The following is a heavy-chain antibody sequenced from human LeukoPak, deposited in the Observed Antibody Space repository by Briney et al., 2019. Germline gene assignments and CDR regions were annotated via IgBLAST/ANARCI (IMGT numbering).Heavy chain of an antibody. CDR1: GYTFTSYD. V-gene: IGHV1-8*01. J-gene: IGHJ4*02. CDR2: MNPNSGNT. Sequence: ASVKVSCKASGYTFTSYDINWVRQATGQGLEWMGWMNPNSGNTGYAQKFQGRVTMTRNTSISTAYMELSSLRSEDTAVYYCARVYYDSSGYYGFGYWGQGTLVTVSS. CDR3: ARVYYDSSGYYGFGY. D-gene: IGHD3-22*01.